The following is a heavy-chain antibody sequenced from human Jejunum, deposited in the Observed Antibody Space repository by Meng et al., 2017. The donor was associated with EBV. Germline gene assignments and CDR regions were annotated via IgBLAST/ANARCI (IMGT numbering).Heavy chain of an antibody. CDR2: IHTDNGGT. D-gene: IGHD2-15*01. V-gene: IGHV1-3*03. CDR3: VKKGTRLTTHGYHFDY. J-gene: IGHJ4*02. CDR1: GYTFNSYA. Sequence: HVRLVQVGAEVKEPGASLKVHWKASGYTFNSYAIHWVRQAPGQRLEWMGWIHTDNGGTKYSQEFQDRVTITRDTSASTAYMEISSLRSEDTAVYYCVKKGTRLTTHGYHFDYWGQGTLVTVSS.